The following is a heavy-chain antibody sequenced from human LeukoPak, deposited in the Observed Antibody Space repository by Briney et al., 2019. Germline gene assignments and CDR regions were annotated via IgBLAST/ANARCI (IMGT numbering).Heavy chain of an antibody. V-gene: IGHV3-9*01. Sequence: PGRSLRLSCAASGFTFDDYAMHWVRHAPGRGLEWVSGISWNSGSIGYADSVKGRFTISRDNAKNSLYLQMNSLRAEDTALYYCAKEGSSWDQYFQHWGQGTLVTVSS. J-gene: IGHJ1*01. CDR3: AKEGSSWDQYFQH. CDR2: ISWNSGSI. CDR1: GFTFDDYA. D-gene: IGHD6-13*01.